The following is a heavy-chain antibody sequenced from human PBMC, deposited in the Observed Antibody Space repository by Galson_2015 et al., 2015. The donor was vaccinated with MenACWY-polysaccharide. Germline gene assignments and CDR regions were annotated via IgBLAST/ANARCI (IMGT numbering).Heavy chain of an antibody. CDR3: ARHGLKTQWTWFDP. Sequence: QSGAEVKKPGESLKISCKGSGYSFATYWIGWVRQMPGRGLEWMGIIYPGDSDTRYSPSFQGQVTISADKSINTAYLQWNSLKASDTAMYYCARHGLKTQWTWFDPWGQGTLVTVSS. CDR2: IYPGDSDT. CDR1: GYSFATYW. J-gene: IGHJ5*02. D-gene: IGHD6-19*01. V-gene: IGHV5-51*01.